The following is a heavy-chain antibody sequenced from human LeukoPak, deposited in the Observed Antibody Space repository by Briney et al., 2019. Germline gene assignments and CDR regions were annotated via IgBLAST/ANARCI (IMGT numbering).Heavy chain of an antibody. CDR2: ISASGGST. Sequence: PGGSLRLSCAASGFTFSNYAISWVRQAPGRGLEWVSAISASGGSTYYADSVKGRFTISRDNSKNTLYLQMNSLRAEDTAVYYCAKAPCSSTSCRYYFDYWGQGSQVTVSS. J-gene: IGHJ4*02. CDR1: GFTFSNYA. D-gene: IGHD2-2*01. CDR3: AKAPCSSTSCRYYFDY. V-gene: IGHV3-23*01.